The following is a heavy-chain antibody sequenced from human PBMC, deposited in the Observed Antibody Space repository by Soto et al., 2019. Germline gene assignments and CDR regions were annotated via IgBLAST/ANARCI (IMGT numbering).Heavy chain of an antibody. V-gene: IGHV3-23*01. CDR2: ISYGGGTT. D-gene: IGHD3-3*01. J-gene: IGHJ4*02. CDR3: AREIERLLGY. Sequence: PGGSLRLSCAASEFTFSNYAMSWVRQAPGKGLEWVSAISYGGGTTYYADSVKGRFTISRDNSKNTLYLQMNSLRADDTAVYYCAREIERLLGYWGQGTLVTVPQ. CDR1: EFTFSNYA.